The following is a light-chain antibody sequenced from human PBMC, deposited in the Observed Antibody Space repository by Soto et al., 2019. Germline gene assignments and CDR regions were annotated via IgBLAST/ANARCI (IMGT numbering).Light chain of an antibody. CDR2: DAS. V-gene: IGKV3-11*01. Sequence: DIVLTQSPGTLSLSPGERATLSCRASQSVSSYLAWYQQKPGQAPRLLIYDASNRATGIPARFSGSGSGTDLTITISSLEPEDSALYYCQQRSNWITFGQGTRLEIK. CDR3: QQRSNWIT. J-gene: IGKJ5*01. CDR1: QSVSSY.